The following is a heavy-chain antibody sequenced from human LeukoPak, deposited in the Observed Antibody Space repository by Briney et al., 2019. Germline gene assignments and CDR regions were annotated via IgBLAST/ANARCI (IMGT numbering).Heavy chain of an antibody. V-gene: IGHV3-21*01. CDR3: ARGDYDILTGNFY. CDR1: GFTFSGYG. D-gene: IGHD3-9*01. Sequence: GGSLRLSCAASGFTFSGYGMHWVRQAPGKGLEWVSSINRSSRYIYYAGSVKGGFTISRDNAKNSLYLQMYSLRVEDTAVYYCARGDYDILTGNFYWGQETLVTVSS. J-gene: IGHJ4*02. CDR2: INRSSRYI.